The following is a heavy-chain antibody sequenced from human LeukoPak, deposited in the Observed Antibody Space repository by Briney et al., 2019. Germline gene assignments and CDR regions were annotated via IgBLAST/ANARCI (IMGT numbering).Heavy chain of an antibody. V-gene: IGHV4-61*02. D-gene: IGHD3-22*01. CDR1: GGPITSNNYY. CDR2: ISSSGST. Sequence: PSQTLSLTCAVSGGPITSNNYYWSWIRQPAGKGLEWIGRISSSGSTTYNPTLKSRVTISAETSKNQLSLKLNSVTAADTAVYYCARESDLSHYDRTDYWGQGTLVTVSS. J-gene: IGHJ4*02. CDR3: ARESDLSHYDRTDY.